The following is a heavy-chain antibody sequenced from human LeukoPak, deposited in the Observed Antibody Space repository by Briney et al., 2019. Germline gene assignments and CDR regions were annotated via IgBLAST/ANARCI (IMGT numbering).Heavy chain of an antibody. J-gene: IGHJ4*02. Sequence: PGGSLRLSCAASGFTFSSYEMNWVRQAPGKGLEWVSYISSSGSTIYYADSVKGRFTISRDNAKNSLYLQMNSQRAEDTAVYYCAKSRTVTTLPDYWGQGTLVTVSS. V-gene: IGHV3-48*03. D-gene: IGHD4-17*01. CDR2: ISSSGSTI. CDR3: AKSRTVTTLPDY. CDR1: GFTFSSYE.